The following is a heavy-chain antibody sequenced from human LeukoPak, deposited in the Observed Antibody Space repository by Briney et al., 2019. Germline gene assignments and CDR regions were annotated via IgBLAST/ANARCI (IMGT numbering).Heavy chain of an antibody. V-gene: IGHV3-15*01. J-gene: IGHJ4*02. D-gene: IGHD3-22*01. CDR2: IKSKTDGGTT. Sequence: GGSLRLSCSAFGFTFSNAWMSWVRQALGKGLEWVGRIKSKTDGGTTDFAAPVKGRFTISRDDSKNTLYLQMNSLKTEDTAVYYCTTDSLEKWWGYYDSSDWGQGTLVTVSS. CDR1: GFTFSNAW. CDR3: TTDSLEKWWGYYDSSD.